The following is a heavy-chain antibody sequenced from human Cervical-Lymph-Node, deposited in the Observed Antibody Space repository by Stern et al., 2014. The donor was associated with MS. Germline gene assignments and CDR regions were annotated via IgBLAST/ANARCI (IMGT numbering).Heavy chain of an antibody. CDR2: ISSSSSYI. Sequence: EMQLVESGGGLVKPGGSLRLSCAASGFTFSSSSMNWVRQAPGKGLEGVSSISSSSSYIYYADSVKGRFTISRDNAKNSLYLQMNSLRAEDTAVYYCARDGALDSGYEGGFDYWGQGTLVTVSS. J-gene: IGHJ4*02. V-gene: IGHV3-21*01. CDR3: ARDGALDSGYEGGFDY. CDR1: GFTFSSSS. D-gene: IGHD5-12*01.